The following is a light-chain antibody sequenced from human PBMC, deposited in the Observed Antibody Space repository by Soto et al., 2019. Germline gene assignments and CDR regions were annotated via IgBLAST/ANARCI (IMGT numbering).Light chain of an antibody. Sequence: EIVMTQSPATLAVPTGERATLSCRASQSVSSYLVWYQQKPGQAPRLLIYDASNRATGIPARFSGYGSGTDFTLTITSLEPEDFAVYYCQQRSNWPPTFGQGTRLEIK. CDR1: QSVSSY. J-gene: IGKJ5*01. CDR2: DAS. CDR3: QQRSNWPPT. V-gene: IGKV3-11*01.